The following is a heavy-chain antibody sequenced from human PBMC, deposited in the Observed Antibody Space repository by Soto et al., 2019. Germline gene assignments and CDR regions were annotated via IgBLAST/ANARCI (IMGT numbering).Heavy chain of an antibody. CDR1: GFIFSSFW. J-gene: IGHJ2*01. Sequence: EVQLVDSGGGLVQPGGSLRLSCAGSGFIFSSFWMHWVRQVPGKGLVWVSRITNVGGGTTYADSVHGRFTISRDNAKNTLYLQMTSLRAEDTAVYYCARGMQGSRYFDLWGRCTRVTVSS. CDR2: ITNVGGGT. V-gene: IGHV3-74*01. CDR3: ARGMQGSRYFDL.